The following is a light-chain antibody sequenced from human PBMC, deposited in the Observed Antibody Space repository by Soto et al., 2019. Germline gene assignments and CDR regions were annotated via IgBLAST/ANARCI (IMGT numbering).Light chain of an antibody. CDR1: SSNIGSNY. Sequence: QSVLTHPPSATGTPGGSGPITRSGSSSNIGSNYVYWYQQLPGTAPKLLIYRNNQRPSGVPDRFSASKSGTSASLAISGFRFEDQDDYYCAAWDDSLCGYVFGTVT. V-gene: IGLV1-47*01. J-gene: IGLJ1*01. CDR2: RNN. CDR3: AAWDDSLCGYV.